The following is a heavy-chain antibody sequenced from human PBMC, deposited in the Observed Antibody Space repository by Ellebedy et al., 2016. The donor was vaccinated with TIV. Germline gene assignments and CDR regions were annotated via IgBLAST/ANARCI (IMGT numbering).Heavy chain of an antibody. CDR3: ASTRAPGQYDSSGYGPFDY. Sequence: SVKVSXXASGGTFSSYAISWVRQAPGQGLEWMGGIIPIFGTANYAQKFQGRVTITADESTSTAYMELSSLRSEDTAVYYCASTRAPGQYDSSGYGPFDYWGQGTPVTVSS. CDR1: GGTFSSYA. J-gene: IGHJ4*02. D-gene: IGHD3-22*01. V-gene: IGHV1-69*13. CDR2: IIPIFGTA.